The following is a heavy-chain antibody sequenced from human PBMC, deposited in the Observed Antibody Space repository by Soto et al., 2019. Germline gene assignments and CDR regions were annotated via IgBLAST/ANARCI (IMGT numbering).Heavy chain of an antibody. CDR3: ARDQVVYVEGDAFDI. D-gene: IGHD2-21*01. V-gene: IGHV1-69*12. Sequence: QVQLVQSGAEVKKPGSSVKVSCKASGGTFSSYAISWVRQAPGQGLEWMGGIIHIFGTANYSQKFQDGVTITADEYTSTAYMELRSLRSEDTAVYYCARDQVVYVEGDAFDIWGQGTMVTVSS. CDR2: IIHIFGTA. J-gene: IGHJ3*02. CDR1: GGTFSSYA.